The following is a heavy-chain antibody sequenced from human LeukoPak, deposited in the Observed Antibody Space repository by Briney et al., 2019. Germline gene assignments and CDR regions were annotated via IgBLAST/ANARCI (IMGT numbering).Heavy chain of an antibody. V-gene: IGHV1-69*05. Sequence: ASVKVSCKASGGTFSSYAISWVRQAPGQGLEWMGGSIPIFGTANYAQKFQGRVTITTDESTSTAYMELSSLRSEDTAVYYCARGPGLVRTAAGTARLNWFDPWGQGTLVTVSS. CDR3: ARGPGLVRTAAGTARLNWFDP. D-gene: IGHD6-13*01. CDR2: SIPIFGTA. J-gene: IGHJ5*02. CDR1: GGTFSSYA.